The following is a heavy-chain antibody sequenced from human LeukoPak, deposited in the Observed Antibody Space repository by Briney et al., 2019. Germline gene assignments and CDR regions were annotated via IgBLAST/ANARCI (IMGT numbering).Heavy chain of an antibody. CDR2: IRFDGTKK. J-gene: IGHJ4*02. Sequence: GGSLRLSCATSGFTFRSFGMHWVRQAPGKGLEWVTFIRFDGTKKYYADSVKGRFTISRDNSKNTLYLQMNSLRAEDTAVYNCVKDRCSSTSCYGDYWGQGTLVTVSS. V-gene: IGHV3-30*02. D-gene: IGHD2-2*01. CDR3: VKDRCSSTSCYGDY. CDR1: GFTFRSFG.